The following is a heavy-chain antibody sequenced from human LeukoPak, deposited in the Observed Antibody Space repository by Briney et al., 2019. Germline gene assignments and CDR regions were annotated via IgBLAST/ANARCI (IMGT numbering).Heavy chain of an antibody. Sequence: GGSLRLSCAASGFTFSSYWMSWVRQAPGKGLEWVANIKQDGSEKYHVDSVKGRFTISRDNAKNSLYLQMNSLRAEDTAVYYCARHALLGYCSSTSCYTTDYYYYMDVWGKGTTVTVSS. V-gene: IGHV3-7*01. D-gene: IGHD2-2*02. CDR3: ARHALLGYCSSTSCYTTDYYYYMDV. J-gene: IGHJ6*03. CDR2: IKQDGSEK. CDR1: GFTFSSYW.